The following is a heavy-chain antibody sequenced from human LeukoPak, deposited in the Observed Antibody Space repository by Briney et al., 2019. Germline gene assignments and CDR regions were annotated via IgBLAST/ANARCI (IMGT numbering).Heavy chain of an antibody. CDR2: ISYDGSNK. Sequence: GGSLRLSCAASGFTFSSYGMHWVRQAPGKGLEWVAVISYDGSNKYYADSVKGRFTISRDNSKNTLYLQMNSLRAEDTAVYYCAKDRGDYWGQGALVTVSS. CDR1: GFTFSSYG. CDR3: AKDRGDY. V-gene: IGHV3-30*18. J-gene: IGHJ4*02.